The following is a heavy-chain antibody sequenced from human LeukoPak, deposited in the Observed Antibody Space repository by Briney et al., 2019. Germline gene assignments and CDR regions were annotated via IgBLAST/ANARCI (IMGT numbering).Heavy chain of an antibody. V-gene: IGHV3-23*01. CDR1: GSTFSSYA. CDR2: ISGSGGST. J-gene: IGHJ4*02. Sequence: GGSLRLSCAGSGSTFSSYAMSWVRQAPGKGLEWVSAISGSGGSTYYADSVKGRFTISRDNSKNTLYLQMNSLRAEDTAVYYCARDFPDGWRNWGFGYWGQRIWVTVSP. D-gene: IGHD3-10*01. CDR3: ARDFPDGWRNWGFGY.